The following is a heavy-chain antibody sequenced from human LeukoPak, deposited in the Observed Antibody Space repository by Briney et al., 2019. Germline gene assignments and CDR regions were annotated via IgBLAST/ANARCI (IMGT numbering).Heavy chain of an antibody. CDR3: ARDWKTNSFDY. V-gene: IGHV3-33*01. CDR2: IYYDGSNI. CDR1: EFTFTTYG. J-gene: IGHJ4*02. D-gene: IGHD1-1*01. Sequence: GGSLTLSCAASEFTFTTYGMHWVRQAPGKGLEWVAFIYYDGSNIYYADYVKGRFTISRDISKNTLYLQMDSLSAEDTAIYYCARDWKTNSFDYWGQGTLVTVSS.